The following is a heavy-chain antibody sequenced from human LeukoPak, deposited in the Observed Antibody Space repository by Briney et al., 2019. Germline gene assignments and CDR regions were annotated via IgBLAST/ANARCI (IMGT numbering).Heavy chain of an antibody. V-gene: IGHV3-15*07. CDR3: TKDPPLTGGVYSAY. J-gene: IGHJ4*02. CDR1: GFTFNTYT. CDR2: IKSKVDGGTV. Sequence: GGSLRLSCAASGFTFNTYTMNWVRQAPGKGLEWVGRIKSKVDGGTVDYAAPVKGRFTISRDDSKSTLYLQLNSLKTEDSAVYYCTKDPPLTGGVYSAYWGQGTLVTVSS. D-gene: IGHD7-27*01.